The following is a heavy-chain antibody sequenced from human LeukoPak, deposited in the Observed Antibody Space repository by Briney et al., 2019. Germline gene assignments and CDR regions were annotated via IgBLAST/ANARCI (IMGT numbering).Heavy chain of an antibody. V-gene: IGHV1-2*02. CDR3: ARGDLTGRFDP. Sequence: GASVKVSCKASGYTFTGYYMHWVRQAPGQGLEWMGWINPNSGGTNSAQKFQGRVTMTRDTSISTAYMELSLRSDDTAVYYCARGDLTGRFDPWGQGTLVTVSS. CDR1: GYTFTGYY. J-gene: IGHJ5*02. D-gene: IGHD1-20*01. CDR2: INPNSGGT.